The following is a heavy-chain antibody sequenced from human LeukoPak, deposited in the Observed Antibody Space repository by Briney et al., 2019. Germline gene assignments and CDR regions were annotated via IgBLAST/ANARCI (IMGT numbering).Heavy chain of an antibody. CDR1: GFTFSSYS. J-gene: IGHJ5*02. V-gene: IGHV3-48*01. Sequence: GGSLRLSCAASGFTFSSYSMNCVRQAPGKGLEWVSYISISSGTIYYADSVKGRFTISRDNAKNSLYLQMKSLRAEDTAVYYCARGPPLFDPWGQGTLVTVSS. CDR3: ARGPPLFDP. CDR2: ISISSGTI.